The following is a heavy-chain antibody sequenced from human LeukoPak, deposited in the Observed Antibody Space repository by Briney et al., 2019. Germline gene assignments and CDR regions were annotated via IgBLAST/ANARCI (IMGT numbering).Heavy chain of an antibody. CDR1: GYTFTGYY. CDR3: ARGLLEYYYDSSGYYYYYYYMGV. V-gene: IGHV1-8*02. Sequence: ASVKVSCKASGYTFTGYYMHWVRQAPGQGLEWMGWIKPNSGNTGYAQKFQGRVTMTRNTSISTAYMELSSLRSEDTAVYYCARGLLEYYYDSSGYYYYYYYMGVWGKGTTVTISS. CDR2: IKPNSGNT. D-gene: IGHD3-22*01. J-gene: IGHJ6*03.